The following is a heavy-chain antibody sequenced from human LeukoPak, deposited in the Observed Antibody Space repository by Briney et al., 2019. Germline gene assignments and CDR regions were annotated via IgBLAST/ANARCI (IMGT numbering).Heavy chain of an antibody. Sequence: SETLSLTCTVSGYSISSGYYWGWIRQPPGKGLEWIGSIYHSGSTYYNPSLKSRVTISVDTSKNQFSLKLSSVTAADTAVYYCARVGPSYYDSSGYVDYWGQGTLVTVSS. V-gene: IGHV4-38-2*02. CDR3: ARVGPSYYDSSGYVDY. CDR2: IYHSGST. D-gene: IGHD3-22*01. CDR1: GYSISSGYY. J-gene: IGHJ4*02.